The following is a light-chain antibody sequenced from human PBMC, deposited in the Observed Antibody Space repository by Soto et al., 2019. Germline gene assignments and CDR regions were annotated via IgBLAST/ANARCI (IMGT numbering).Light chain of an antibody. V-gene: IGKV1-5*01. Sequence: DIQMTQSPSTVSASVVDRFTITFLASQSISSWLAWYQQKPGKAPKLLIYDASSLESGVPSRFSGSGSGTEFTLTISSLQPDDFAVYYCQQYNYWPPITFGQGTRLEN. J-gene: IGKJ5*01. CDR1: QSISSW. CDR3: QQYNYWPPIT. CDR2: DAS.